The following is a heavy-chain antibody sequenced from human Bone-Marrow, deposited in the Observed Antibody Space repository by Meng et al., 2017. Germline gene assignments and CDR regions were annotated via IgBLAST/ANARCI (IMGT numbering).Heavy chain of an antibody. CDR1: GGTSSGYY. V-gene: IGHV4-34*01. J-gene: IGHJ6*02. CDR3: ARGLSAMVTAYYYGMDV. CDR2: INHSGST. D-gene: IGHD5-18*01. Sequence: SETLSLTCAVCGGTSSGYYWSWIRQPPGKGLEWIGEINHSGSTNYNPSLESRVTISVDTSKSQFSLKVSSVTAADTAVYYCARGLSAMVTAYYYGMDVWGQGTAVTVSS.